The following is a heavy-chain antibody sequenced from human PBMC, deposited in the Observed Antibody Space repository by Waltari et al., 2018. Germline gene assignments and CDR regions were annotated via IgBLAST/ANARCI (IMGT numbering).Heavy chain of an antibody. Sequence: EVQVVESGGGLIQPGGSLRLSCAVSGFIVSSNYMRWVRQAPGKGLEWVSVIYSGGSSYYVDSVKGRFTISRDNSKNTIYLEMNSLRGEDTAVYFCVGHRFGSGSYFDYWGQGTPVTVSS. D-gene: IGHD3-10*01. CDR1: GFIVSSNY. J-gene: IGHJ4*02. CDR2: IYSGGSS. CDR3: VGHRFGSGSYFDY. V-gene: IGHV3-53*01.